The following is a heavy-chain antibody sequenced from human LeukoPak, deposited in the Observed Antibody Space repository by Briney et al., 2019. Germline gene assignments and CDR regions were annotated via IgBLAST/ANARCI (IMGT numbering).Heavy chain of an antibody. CDR2: IYASGTT. V-gene: IGHV4-4*07. CDR1: DGSISSYY. Sequence: PSDTLSLTCTVSDGSISSYYWSWIRQPAGKGLEWIGRIYASGTTKYNPSLKSRVTMSVDTSKNQFSLMLSSVTAADTAVYYCTRGFQLSGQKYFDYWGQGTLVTVSS. CDR3: TRGFQLSGQKYFDY. J-gene: IGHJ4*02. D-gene: IGHD2-2*01.